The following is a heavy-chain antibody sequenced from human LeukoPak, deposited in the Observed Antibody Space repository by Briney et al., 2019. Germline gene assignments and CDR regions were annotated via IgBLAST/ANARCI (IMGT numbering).Heavy chain of an antibody. CDR2: IYYSGST. J-gene: IGHJ3*02. D-gene: IGHD2-2*01. CDR3: AREGGLGYCSSTSCVRAFDI. V-gene: IGHV4-59*06. CDR1: GDSISFYY. Sequence: SETLSLTCIVSGDSISFYYWSWIRQPPGKGLEWIGYIYYSGSTYYNPSLKSRVTISVDTSKNQFSLKLSSVTAADTAVYYCAREGGLGYCSSTSCVRAFDIWGQGTMVTVSS.